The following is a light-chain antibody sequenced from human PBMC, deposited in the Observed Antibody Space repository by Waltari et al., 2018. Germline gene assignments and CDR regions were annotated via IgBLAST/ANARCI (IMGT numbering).Light chain of an antibody. J-gene: IGLJ3*02. CDR3: CSYAGSYTWV. CDR1: SSDVGGYNY. V-gene: IGLV2-11*01. CDR2: DVS. Sequence: QSALTQPRSVSGSPGQSVTISCTGTSSDVGGYNYVSWYQHHPGKAPQLMIYDVSKRPSGVPDRLSGSKSGNTASLTISGLQAEDEADYYCCSYAGSYTWVFGGGTKLTVL.